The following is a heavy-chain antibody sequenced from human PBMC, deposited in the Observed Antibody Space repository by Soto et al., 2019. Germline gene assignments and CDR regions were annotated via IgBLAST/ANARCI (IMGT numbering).Heavy chain of an antibody. CDR1: GFTFSTYN. V-gene: IGHV3-21*01. J-gene: IGHJ4*02. Sequence: EVLLVESGGGLVKPGGSLRLSCAASGFTFSTYNMNWVRQAPGQGLEWVSSINGRGNYIYYTDAVKGRFTISRDNAKTSLYLPMNSLRAEDTAVYYCAREDGIVGATSAFDYWGQGTLVTVSS. CDR2: INGRGNYI. D-gene: IGHD1-26*01. CDR3: AREDGIVGATSAFDY.